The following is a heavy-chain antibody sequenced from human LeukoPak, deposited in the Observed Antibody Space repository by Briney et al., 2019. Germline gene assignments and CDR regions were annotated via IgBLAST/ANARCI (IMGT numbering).Heavy chain of an antibody. D-gene: IGHD2-21*01. J-gene: IGHJ3*01. CDR1: GYTFTGYY. CDR3: AAGSYLRGGAHL. CDR2: INPNSGGT. Sequence: ASVKVSCKASGYTFTGYYMHWVRQAPGQGLEWMGWINPNSGGTNYAQKFQGRVTMTRDMSTSTAYMELSSLRSEDTAVYYCAAGSYLRGGAHLWGQGAMVTVSS. V-gene: IGHV1-2*02.